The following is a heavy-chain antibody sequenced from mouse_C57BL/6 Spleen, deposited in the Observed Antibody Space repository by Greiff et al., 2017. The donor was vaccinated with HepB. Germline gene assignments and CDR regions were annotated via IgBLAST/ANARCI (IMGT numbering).Heavy chain of an antibody. V-gene: IGHV1-22*01. CDR2: INPNNGGT. Sequence: EVKLQQSGPELVKPGASVKMSCKASGYTFTDYNMHWVKQSHGKSLEWIGYINPNNGGTSYNQKFKGKATLTVNKSSSTAYMELRSLTAEDSAVYYCARAYYGYDGAMDYWGQGTSVTVSS. CDR3: ARAYYGYDGAMDY. D-gene: IGHD2-2*01. CDR1: GYTFTDYN. J-gene: IGHJ4*01.